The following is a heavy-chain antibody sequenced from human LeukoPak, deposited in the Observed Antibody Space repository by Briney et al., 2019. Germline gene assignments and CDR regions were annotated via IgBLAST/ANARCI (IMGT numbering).Heavy chain of an antibody. CDR2: ISGSGGST. J-gene: IGHJ3*02. CDR1: GFTVSGNY. V-gene: IGHV3-23*01. CDR3: AKDLYSSSADDAFDI. Sequence: GGSLRLSCAASGFTVSGNYMNWVRQAPGKGLEWVSAISGSGGSTYYADSVKGRFTISRDNSKNTLYLQMNSLRAEDTAVYYCAKDLYSSSADDAFDIWGQGTMVTVSS. D-gene: IGHD6-6*01.